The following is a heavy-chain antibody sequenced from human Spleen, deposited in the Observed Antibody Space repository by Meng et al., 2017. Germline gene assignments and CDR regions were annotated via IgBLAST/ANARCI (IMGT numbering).Heavy chain of an antibody. J-gene: IGHJ2*01. CDR1: GFIFSNYE. V-gene: IGHV3-48*03. D-gene: IGHD4-23*01. Sequence: GESLKISCEASGFIFSNYEMNWVRQAPGKGLEWVSYISSSGRTAYYADSVKGRFTISRDNAKNSLSLQMNSLRAEDTAVYYCAREQITVVTRYFDLWGRGTLVTVSS. CDR3: AREQITVVTRYFDL. CDR2: ISSSGRTA.